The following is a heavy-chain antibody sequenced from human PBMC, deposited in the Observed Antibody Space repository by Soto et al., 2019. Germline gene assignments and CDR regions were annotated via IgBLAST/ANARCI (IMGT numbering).Heavy chain of an antibody. CDR2: ISYDGSNK. D-gene: IGHD2-15*01. J-gene: IGHJ4*02. CDR1: GFTFSSYG. CDR3: AKDHGLVAATSLGY. Sequence: PGGSLRLSCAASGFTFSSYGMHWVRQAPGKGLEWVAVISYDGSNKYYADSVKGRFTISRDNSKNTLYLQMNSLRAEDTAVYYCAKDHGLVAATSLGYWGQGTLVTVSS. V-gene: IGHV3-30*18.